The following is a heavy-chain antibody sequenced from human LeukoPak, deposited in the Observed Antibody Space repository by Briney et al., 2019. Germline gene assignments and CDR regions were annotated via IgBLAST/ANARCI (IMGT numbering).Heavy chain of an antibody. CDR3: ARPRGGYPKHYYYGMDV. CDR1: VGTFSSYA. Sequence: SVKVSCKASVGTFSSYAISWVRQAPGQGLEWMGGIIPIFGTANYAQKFQGRVTITADESTSTAYMELSSLRSEDTAVYYCARPRGGYPKHYYYGMDVWGQGTTVTVSS. V-gene: IGHV1-69*13. J-gene: IGHJ6*02. D-gene: IGHD3-22*01. CDR2: IIPIFGTA.